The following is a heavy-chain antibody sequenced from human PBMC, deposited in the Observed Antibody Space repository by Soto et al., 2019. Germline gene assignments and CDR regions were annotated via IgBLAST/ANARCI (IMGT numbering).Heavy chain of an antibody. J-gene: IGHJ5*02. CDR3: ARRFSWLGYSSSWYELDWFDP. D-gene: IGHD6-13*01. CDR2: IYYSGST. V-gene: IGHV4-38-2*01. Sequence: SETLSLTCAVSGYSISSGYYWGWIRQPPGKGLEWIGSIYYSGSTYYNPSLKSRVTISVDTSKNQFSLKLSSVTAADTAVYYCARRFSWLGYSSSWYELDWFDPWGQGTLVTVSS. CDR1: GYSISSGYY.